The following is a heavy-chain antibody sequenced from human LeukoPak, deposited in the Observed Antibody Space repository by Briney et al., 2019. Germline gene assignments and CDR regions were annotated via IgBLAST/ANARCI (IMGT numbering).Heavy chain of an antibody. J-gene: IGHJ4*02. CDR2: ISSSGSII. CDR1: EFTFSSYG. V-gene: IGHV3-48*03. Sequence: GGSLRLSCVASEFTFSSYGINWVRQAPGKGLEWVSYISSSGSIIYYSDSVKGRFTIFRDNAKNSLFLQMNSLTAEDTAVYYCARDPIDFWGQGTLVTVSS. CDR3: ARDPIDF.